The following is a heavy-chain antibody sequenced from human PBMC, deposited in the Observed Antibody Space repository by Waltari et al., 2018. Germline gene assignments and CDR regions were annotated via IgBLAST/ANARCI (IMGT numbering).Heavy chain of an antibody. J-gene: IGHJ4*02. CDR2: IVGEGNGA. CDR3: TREGSGAGPTQFDY. CDR1: GFIFSNYA. V-gene: IGHV3-23*01. Sequence: EVQLLESGGGIVQAGGSLRLSCAASGFIFSNYAMSWVRQAPGKGLKWVAAIVGEGNGAFYSGSVKGRFTISRDNSKNTVYLGLNNLRSEDTAMYYCTREGSGAGPTQFDYWGQGGLVTVSS. D-gene: IGHD6-19*01.